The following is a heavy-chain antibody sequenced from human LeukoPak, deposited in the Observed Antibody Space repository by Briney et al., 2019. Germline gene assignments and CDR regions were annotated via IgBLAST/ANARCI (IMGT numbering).Heavy chain of an antibody. J-gene: IGHJ6*03. D-gene: IGHD3-9*01. Sequence: GASVKVSCKASGYTFTGYYMHWVRQAPGQGLEWMGWINLNSGGTNYAQKFQGRVTMTRDTSISTAYMELSRLRSDDTAVYYCARDLTYYDILTGQRDSYYMDVWGKGTTVTISS. CDR3: ARDLTYYDILTGQRDSYYMDV. CDR2: INLNSGGT. V-gene: IGHV1-2*02. CDR1: GYTFTGYY.